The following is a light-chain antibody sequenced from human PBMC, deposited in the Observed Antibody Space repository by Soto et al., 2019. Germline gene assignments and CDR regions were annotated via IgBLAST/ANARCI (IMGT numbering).Light chain of an antibody. V-gene: IGLV3-21*02. CDR3: QVWDSSSYV. CDR1: NIGSKS. J-gene: IGLJ1*01. CDR2: DDS. Sequence: SYELTQPPSVSVAPGQTARITCGGNNIGSKSVHWYQQKPGQAPVLVVYDDSDRPLGIPERFSGSNSGNTATLTISRVEAGDEADYYCQVWDSSSYVFGTGTKVTVL.